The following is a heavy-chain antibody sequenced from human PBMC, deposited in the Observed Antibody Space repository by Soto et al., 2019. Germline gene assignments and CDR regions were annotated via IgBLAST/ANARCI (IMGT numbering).Heavy chain of an antibody. D-gene: IGHD6-13*01. V-gene: IGHV3-30-3*01. CDR3: ANTGSIAAAAQNGDYYYYGMDV. CDR1: GFTFSTHA. Sequence: GGSLRLSCAASGFTFSTHAMHWVRQAPGKGLECVAIVSFDGSNKYYADSVKGRFTISRDNSKNTLYLQMNSLRAEDTAVYYCANTGSIAAAAQNGDYYYYGMDVWGQGTTVTVSS. J-gene: IGHJ6*02. CDR2: VSFDGSNK.